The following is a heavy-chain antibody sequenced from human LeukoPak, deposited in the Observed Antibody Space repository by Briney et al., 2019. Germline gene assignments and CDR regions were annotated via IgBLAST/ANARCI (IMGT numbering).Heavy chain of an antibody. CDR3: AAGLGYCSSTSCYSAGGVDY. D-gene: IGHD2-2*01. CDR2: IYYSGST. V-gene: IGHV4-59*01. J-gene: IGHJ4*02. CDR1: GGSISSYY. Sequence: SETLSLTCTVSGGSISSYYWSWIRQPPGKGLEWIGYIYYSGSTNYNPSLKSRVTISVDTSKNQFSLKLSSVTAADTAVYYCAAGLGYCSSTSCYSAGGVDYWGQGTLVTVSS.